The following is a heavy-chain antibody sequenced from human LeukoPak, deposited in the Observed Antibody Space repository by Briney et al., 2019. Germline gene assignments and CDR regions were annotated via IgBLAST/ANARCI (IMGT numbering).Heavy chain of an antibody. Sequence: SGPRLVNPPQTLTLTCTFSGFSLSTRGVGVCWIRQPPGKALEWLALIYWDDNKLYNPSLKSRLTITKDTSKNQVVLTMTNMDPVDTATYYCAHYGDYRFLYYFDHWGQGTLVTVSS. CDR2: IYWDDNK. CDR1: GFSLSTRGVG. V-gene: IGHV2-5*02. CDR3: AHYGDYRFLYYFDH. J-gene: IGHJ4*02. D-gene: IGHD4-17*01.